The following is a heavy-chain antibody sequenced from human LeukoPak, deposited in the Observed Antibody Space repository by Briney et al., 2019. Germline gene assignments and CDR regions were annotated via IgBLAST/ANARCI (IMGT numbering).Heavy chain of an antibody. D-gene: IGHD1-26*01. V-gene: IGHV3-48*03. CDR1: GFTFSSYE. J-gene: IGHJ4*02. CDR2: ISSSGSTI. Sequence: QPGGSLRLSCAASGFTFSSYEMNWVRQAPGKGLEWVSYISSSGSTIYYADSVKGRFTISRDNAKNSLYLQMNSLRAEDTAVYYCARQELLGVFDYWGRGTLVTVSS. CDR3: ARQELLGVFDY.